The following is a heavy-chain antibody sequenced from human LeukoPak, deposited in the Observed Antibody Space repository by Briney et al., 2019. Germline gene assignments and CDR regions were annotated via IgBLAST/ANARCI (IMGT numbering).Heavy chain of an antibody. V-gene: IGHV4-38-2*02. CDR3: ARETSQKGAHYMDV. J-gene: IGHJ6*03. CDR2: IYHSGSA. CDR1: GYSISSGYY. D-gene: IGHD3-16*01. Sequence: SETLSLTCTVSGYSISSGYYCGWIRQPPGKGLEWIGSIYHSGSAYYNPSLKSRVTISVDTSKNQLSLKLSSVTAADTAVYYCARETSQKGAHYMDVWGKGTTVTISS.